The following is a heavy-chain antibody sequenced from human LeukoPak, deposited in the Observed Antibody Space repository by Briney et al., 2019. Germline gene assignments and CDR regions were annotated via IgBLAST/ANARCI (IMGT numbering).Heavy chain of an antibody. CDR3: VRGTPGSSWYRHFDY. Sequence: GGSLRLSCAASGFIFDDYGMSWVRQAPGKGLEWVSGINWNGGSAGYADSVKGRFTISRDNAKNSLYLQMNSLRAEDTAVYYCVRGTPGSSWYRHFDYWGQGTLVTVSS. J-gene: IGHJ4*02. D-gene: IGHD6-13*01. CDR2: INWNGGSA. V-gene: IGHV3-20*04. CDR1: GFIFDDYG.